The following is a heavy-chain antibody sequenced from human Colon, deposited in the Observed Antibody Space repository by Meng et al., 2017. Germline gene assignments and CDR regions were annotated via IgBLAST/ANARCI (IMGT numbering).Heavy chain of an antibody. J-gene: IGHJ3*02. Sequence: QVQVEESGPGLVKPSQTLSLTCTVSGGSIGSGGYYWSWIRQHPGKGLEWIGYIYYSGSTYYNPSLKSRVTISVDTSKKEFSLKLTSVTAADTAVYYCARGLFYRSSGYFYEDGFDIWGQGTMVTVSS. CDR3: ARGLFYRSSGYFYEDGFDI. CDR2: IYYSGST. CDR1: GGSIGSGGYY. V-gene: IGHV4-31*03. D-gene: IGHD3-22*01.